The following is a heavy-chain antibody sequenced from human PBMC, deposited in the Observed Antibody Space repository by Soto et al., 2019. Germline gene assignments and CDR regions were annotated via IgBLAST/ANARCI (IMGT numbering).Heavy chain of an antibody. V-gene: IGHV4-59*13. CDR2: VSHSGRT. CDR1: GGSMRGYS. J-gene: IGHJ6*02. D-gene: IGHD3-3*01. Sequence: ETLSLTCKVSGGSMRGYSWSWIRQTPGEGLAWIGYVSHSGRTDYSPSLKNRVTISLDMSKNHFALHVNSVDPADTAVYYCARVAMENYHDMWSGSTSSALDVWGQGTTVTVSS. CDR3: ARVAMENYHDMWSGSTSSALDV.